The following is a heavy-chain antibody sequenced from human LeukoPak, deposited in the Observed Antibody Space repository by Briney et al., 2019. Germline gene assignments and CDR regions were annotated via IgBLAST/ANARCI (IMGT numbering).Heavy chain of an antibody. CDR2: ISGSGGST. CDR3: AKEDGSGSYYNFDY. V-gene: IGHV3-23*01. J-gene: IGHJ4*02. D-gene: IGHD3-10*01. CDR1: GFTFSSYA. Sequence: GGSLRLSCAASGFTFSSYAMSWVRQAPGKGLEWVSAISGSGGSTYYADSVKGRFTISRDNSKNTLYLQMISLRAEDTAAYYCAKEDGSGSYYNFDYWGQGTLVTVSS.